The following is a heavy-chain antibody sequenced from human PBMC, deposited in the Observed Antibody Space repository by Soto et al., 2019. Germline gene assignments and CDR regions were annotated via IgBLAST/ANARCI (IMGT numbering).Heavy chain of an antibody. CDR1: GFTFDEYG. J-gene: IGHJ5*02. CDR2: FNWNGNYI. Sequence: GGSLRLSCTASGFTFDEYGMSRVRQVPGKGPEWVSSFNWNGNYIHYADSVRGRFTISRDNSKNTLYLQMNSLRAEDTAVYYCAKDHHSSGWYREGFHWFEPWGQGTLVTVSS. V-gene: IGHV3-20*04. D-gene: IGHD6-19*01. CDR3: AKDHHSSGWYREGFHWFEP.